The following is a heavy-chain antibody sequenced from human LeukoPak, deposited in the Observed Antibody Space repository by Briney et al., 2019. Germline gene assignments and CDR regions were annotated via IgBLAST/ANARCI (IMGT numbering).Heavy chain of an antibody. CDR2: IIPIFGTS. D-gene: IGHD2-2*02. V-gene: IGHV1-69*13. CDR3: ARDRPGRHCSSTRCYTASPFDP. J-gene: IGHJ5*02. CDR1: GYTLTELS. Sequence: GASVKVSCKVSGYTLTELSMHWVRQAPGQGLEWMGGIIPIFGTSIYAQKFQGRVTITADESTSTAFMELSSLISEDTAVYYCARDRPGRHCSSTRCYTASPFDPWGQGTLVTVSS.